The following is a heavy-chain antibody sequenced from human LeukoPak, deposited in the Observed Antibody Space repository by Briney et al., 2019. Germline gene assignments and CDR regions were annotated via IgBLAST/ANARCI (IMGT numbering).Heavy chain of an antibody. CDR1: GASISSTNYY. Sequence: PSETLSLTCTVSGASISSTNYYWGWIRQPPGRGLEWSGSISYSGSTYYNPSLNSRLTISVDTSKNQLSLKLSSVTASDTAFYYCARHASFHWFDPWGQGTLVTVYS. J-gene: IGHJ5*02. D-gene: IGHD5-24*01. CDR2: ISYSGST. V-gene: IGHV4-39*01. CDR3: ARHASFHWFDP.